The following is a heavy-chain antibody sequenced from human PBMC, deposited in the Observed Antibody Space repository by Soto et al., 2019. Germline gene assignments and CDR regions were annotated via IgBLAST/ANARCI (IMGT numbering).Heavy chain of an antibody. CDR2: IKTKIEGETT. J-gene: IGHJ6*02. Sequence: QLVESGGGLVRPGGSLRLSCSASGFSISSAWMNWVRQAPGKGLEWVGRIKTKIEGETTHYAAPVNGRFTVSRDDSKNMLYLQTNSLKADDTALYYCTTGSVEGVWGQGTTVTVSS. CDR3: TTGSVEGV. V-gene: IGHV3-15*07. CDR1: GFSISSAW. D-gene: IGHD2-15*01.